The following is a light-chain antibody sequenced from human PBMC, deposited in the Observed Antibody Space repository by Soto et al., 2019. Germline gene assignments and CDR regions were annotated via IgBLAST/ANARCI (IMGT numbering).Light chain of an antibody. Sequence: ENVLTHFPGTLSLSPGERATLSCSASQSVSSSYLAWYQQKPGQAPRLLIYDISSRATGIPDRFSGSGSETDFTLTISRLEPEDFAVYYCQQRSNWPPWTFGQGTKVDI. J-gene: IGKJ1*01. V-gene: IGKV3D-20*02. CDR1: QSVSSSY. CDR2: DIS. CDR3: QQRSNWPPWT.